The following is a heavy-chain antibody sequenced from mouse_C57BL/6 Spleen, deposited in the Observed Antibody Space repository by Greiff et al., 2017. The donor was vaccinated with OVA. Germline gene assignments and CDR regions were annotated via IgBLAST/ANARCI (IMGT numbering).Heavy chain of an antibody. J-gene: IGHJ1*03. D-gene: IGHD1-1*01. Sequence: EVQGVESGGDLVKPGGSLKLSCAASGFTFSSYGMSWVRQTPDKRLEWVATISSGGSYTYYPDSVKGRFTISRDNAKNTLYLQMSSLKSEDTAMYYCARPLYYGSSYDWYFDVWGTGTTVTVSS. CDR2: ISSGGSYT. CDR3: ARPLYYGSSYDWYFDV. CDR1: GFTFSSYG. V-gene: IGHV5-6*01.